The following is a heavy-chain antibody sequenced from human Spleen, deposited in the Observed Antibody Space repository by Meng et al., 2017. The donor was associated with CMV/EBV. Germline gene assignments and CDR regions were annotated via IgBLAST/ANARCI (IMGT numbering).Heavy chain of an antibody. V-gene: IGHV4-39*01. CDR1: GGSISVSSFY. J-gene: IGHJ4*02. CDR2: VYYYGST. CDR3: ARHPLN. Sequence: QLQLQESGPGLVKPPETLSLTCTVSGGSISVSSFYWGWIRQTPGXGLEWIGSVYYYGSTYYNPSLKSRVSISVDTSRNQFSLNLSSVTAADTAIYYCARHPLNCGQGTLVTVSS.